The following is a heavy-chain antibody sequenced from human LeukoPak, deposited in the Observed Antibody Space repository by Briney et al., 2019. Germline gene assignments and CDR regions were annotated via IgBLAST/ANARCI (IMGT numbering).Heavy chain of an antibody. CDR3: ASLSSGWYVY. V-gene: IGHV4-59*01. D-gene: IGHD6-19*01. J-gene: IGHJ4*02. CDR1: GGSISSYY. CDR2: IYYSGST. Sequence: SETLSLTWTVSGGSISSYYWRWIRQPPGKGLEWIGYIYYSGSTNYNPSLKSRVTISVDTSKNQFSLKLSSVTAADTAVYYCASLSSGWYVYWGQGTLVTVSS.